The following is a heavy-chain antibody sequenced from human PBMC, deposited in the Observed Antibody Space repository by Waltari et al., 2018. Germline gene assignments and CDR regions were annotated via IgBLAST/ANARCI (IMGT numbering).Heavy chain of an antibody. CDR3: ARDGGDGYNSYYFDY. J-gene: IGHJ4*02. CDR2: ISSSSSTI. Sequence: EEQLVESGGGLVQPGGSLRLSCAASGFTFSSYSMNWVRQAPGKGLEWVSYISSSSSTIYYADSVKGRFTISRDNAKNSLYLQMNSLRAEDTAVYYCARDGGDGYNSYYFDYWGQGTLVTVSS. D-gene: IGHD5-12*01. CDR1: GFTFSSYS. V-gene: IGHV3-48*04.